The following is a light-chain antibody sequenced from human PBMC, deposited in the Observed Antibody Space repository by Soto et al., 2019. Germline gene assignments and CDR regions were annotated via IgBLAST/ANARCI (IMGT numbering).Light chain of an antibody. CDR1: QSVSSRY. CDR3: QKYGRSIAVN. J-gene: IGKJ4*01. Sequence: ILWTRSPVSLSLSPGERSTLSCRPSQSVSSRYLAWYQQKPGQAPRLLIYGASSRATGITDRFSGSGPGTDFTINISRMEHEDFEVYHCQKYGRSIAVNFGGRPKA. CDR2: GAS. V-gene: IGKV3-20*01.